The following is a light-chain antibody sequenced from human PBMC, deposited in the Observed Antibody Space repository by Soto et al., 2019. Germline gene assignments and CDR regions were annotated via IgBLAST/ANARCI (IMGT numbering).Light chain of an antibody. J-gene: IGKJ1*01. CDR1: QSVSSSY. CDR3: QQYGSSPVT. Sequence: EIVLTQSPGTLSLSPGERATLSCRASQSVSSSYLAWYQQKPGQAPRLLIYGASSRATGIPDRFSGSGSRTDFTLTISRLEPEDFAVYYCQQYGSSPVTFGQGTKVAIK. CDR2: GAS. V-gene: IGKV3-20*01.